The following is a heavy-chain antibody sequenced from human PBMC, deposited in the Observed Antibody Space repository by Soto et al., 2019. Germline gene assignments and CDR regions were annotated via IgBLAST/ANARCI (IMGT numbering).Heavy chain of an antibody. D-gene: IGHD6-13*01. CDR2: ISYDGSNE. V-gene: IGHV3-30*04. CDR1: GFTFSTYA. Sequence: QVQLVESGGGVVQPGRSLRLSCAASGFTFSTYAMHWVRQAPGKGLQWVALISYDGSNEYYTDSVKGLFTISRDNSKNTLYLQMNSLRAEDTAVYYCARDRRSSWYYFDYWGQGTLVTVSS. CDR3: ARDRRSSWYYFDY. J-gene: IGHJ4*02.